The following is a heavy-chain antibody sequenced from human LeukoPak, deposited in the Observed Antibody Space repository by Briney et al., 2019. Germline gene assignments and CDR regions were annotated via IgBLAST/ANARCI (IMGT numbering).Heavy chain of an antibody. J-gene: IGHJ3*02. D-gene: IGHD1-26*01. V-gene: IGHV1-2*02. CDR1: GYTFTGYY. CDR3: ARGRGVGATGAFDI. Sequence: ASVKVSCKASGYTFTGYYMHWVRQAPGQGLEWMGWINPNSGGTNYAQKFQGRVTITRNTSISTAYMELSSLRSEDTAVYYCARGRGVGATGAFDIWGQGTMVTVSP. CDR2: INPNSGGT.